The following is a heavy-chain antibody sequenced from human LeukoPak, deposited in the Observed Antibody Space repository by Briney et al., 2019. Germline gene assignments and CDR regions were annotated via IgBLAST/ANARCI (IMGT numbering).Heavy chain of an antibody. D-gene: IGHD3-22*01. Sequence: PGGSLRLSCAASGFTVSSNYMSWVRQAPGKGLEWVSVIYSGGSTYYADSVKGRFTISRDNSKNTLYLQMSSLRAEDTAVYYCVKDDSYYYDSSGRDSWGQETLVTVSS. CDR1: GFTVSSNY. CDR2: IYSGGST. J-gene: IGHJ4*02. V-gene: IGHV3-66*01. CDR3: VKDDSYYYDSSGRDS.